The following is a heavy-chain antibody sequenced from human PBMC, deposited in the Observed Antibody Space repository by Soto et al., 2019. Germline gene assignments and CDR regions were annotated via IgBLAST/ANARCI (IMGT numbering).Heavy chain of an antibody. D-gene: IGHD3-10*01. CDR2: IYSGGST. CDR3: AREPRFGDRRVEQYSLQ. Sequence: EVQLVESGGGLVQPGGSLRLSCAASGLTVSSNYMSWVRQAPGKGLEWVSGIYSGGSTYYADSVKGRFTISRDNSKNTLYLQMNSLSAEDTAGYYCAREPRFGDRRVEQYSLQWGQGTLVTVSS. V-gene: IGHV3-66*01. CDR1: GLTVSSNY. J-gene: IGHJ4*02.